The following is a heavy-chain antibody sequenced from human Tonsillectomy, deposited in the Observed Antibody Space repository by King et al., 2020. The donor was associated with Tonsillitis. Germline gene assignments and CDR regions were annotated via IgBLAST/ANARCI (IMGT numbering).Heavy chain of an antibody. Sequence: VQLQESGPGLVKPSQTLSLTCTVSGGSISGGAYYWSWIRQHPGKGLEGIGDIYDSGNIYYNPSLKSRLIISVYTSKNQFSLKLSSVTAADTAVYYCGRYGDGVFDSWGQGTLVTVSS. CDR3: GRYGDGVFDS. D-gene: IGHD3-10*01. J-gene: IGHJ5*01. CDR1: GGSISGGAYY. V-gene: IGHV4-31*03. CDR2: IYDSGNI.